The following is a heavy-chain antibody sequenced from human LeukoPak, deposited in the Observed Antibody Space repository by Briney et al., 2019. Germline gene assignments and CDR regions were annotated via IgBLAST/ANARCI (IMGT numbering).Heavy chain of an antibody. CDR1: GGSISSASYY. CDR2: IYYSGST. CDR3: ARTTYYYDRAEY. Sequence: SETLSLTCAVSGGSISSASYYWSWIRQTPGKGLEWIASIYYSGSTYYNPSLKSRVTISVDTSKNQFSLKLSSVTAADTAVYYCARTTYYYDRAEYWGQGALVTVSS. D-gene: IGHD3-22*01. J-gene: IGHJ4*02. V-gene: IGHV4-39*01.